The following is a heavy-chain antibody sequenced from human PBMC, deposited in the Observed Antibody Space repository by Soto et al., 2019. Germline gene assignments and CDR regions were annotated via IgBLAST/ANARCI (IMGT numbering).Heavy chain of an antibody. D-gene: IGHD3-10*01. CDR2: TIPIFGTA. Sequence: QVHLVQSGAEVKKPGSSVKVSCKASGGTFSKYAINWVRQAPGQGLEWMGGTIPIFGTANYAQKFQGRVTITADESTSTAYMELSSLRFEDTAVYFCARVGDYGSGSYYDYWGQGTLVTVSS. CDR3: ARVGDYGSGSYYDY. J-gene: IGHJ4*02. V-gene: IGHV1-69*01. CDR1: GGTFSKYA.